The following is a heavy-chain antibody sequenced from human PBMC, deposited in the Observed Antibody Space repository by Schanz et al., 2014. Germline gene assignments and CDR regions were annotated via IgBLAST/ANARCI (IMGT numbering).Heavy chain of an antibody. CDR3: VSQTGSPNY. V-gene: IGHV3-21*01. CDR2: ISSRSSHI. Sequence: VQLVESGGGVVQPGRSLRLSCAASGFTFSSYGMHWVRQAPGKGLEWVSSISSRSSHIYYADSVKGRFTISRDNAKRSLFLQMNSLRVEDTAVYFCVSQTGSPNYWGQGTLVTVSS. D-gene: IGHD6-13*01. J-gene: IGHJ4*02. CDR1: GFTFSSYG.